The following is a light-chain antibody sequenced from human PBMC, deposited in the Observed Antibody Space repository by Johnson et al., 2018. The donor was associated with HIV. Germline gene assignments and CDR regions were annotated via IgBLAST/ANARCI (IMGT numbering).Light chain of an antibody. CDR2: ENN. J-gene: IGLJ1*01. V-gene: IGLV1-51*02. Sequence: QSVLTQPPSVSAAPGQKVTISCSGSSSNIGNNYVSWYQQLPGTAPKLLIYENNKRPSGIPDRFSGSKSGTSATLGITGLQTGDEAGYYCGTWDSSLSAYVFRTGTKVTVL. CDR1: SSNIGNNY. CDR3: GTWDSSLSAYV.